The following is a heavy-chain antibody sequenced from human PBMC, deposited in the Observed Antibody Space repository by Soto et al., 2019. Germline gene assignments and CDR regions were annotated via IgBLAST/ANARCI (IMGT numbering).Heavy chain of an antibody. CDR3: AKDKGAYYYDTTGYLDY. CDR2: ITWQSDII. CDR1: GFTFDDYT. J-gene: IGHJ4*02. V-gene: IGHV3-9*01. D-gene: IGHD3-22*01. Sequence: LRLSCTVSGFTFDDYTMHWVRQPPGKGLEWVSGITWQSDIIDYADSVKGRFTISRDNAKNSLYLQMNDLTPEDTAFYYCAKDKGAYYYDTTGYLDYWGRGTLVTVSS.